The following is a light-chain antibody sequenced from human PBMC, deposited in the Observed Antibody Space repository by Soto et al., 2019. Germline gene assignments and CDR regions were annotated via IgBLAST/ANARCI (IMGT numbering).Light chain of an antibody. J-gene: IGKJ1*01. CDR1: QSGSRW. Sequence: DIQMTQSPSTLSASVVDRVSITCRASQSGSRWLAWYQQKPGKAPQLLIYDASSLEGGVPSMFSASGSEMEFTVTITRLQPDEFAIYHCQQYHAFPRTFGKGPNVEIK. CDR3: QQYHAFPRT. CDR2: DAS. V-gene: IGKV1-5*01.